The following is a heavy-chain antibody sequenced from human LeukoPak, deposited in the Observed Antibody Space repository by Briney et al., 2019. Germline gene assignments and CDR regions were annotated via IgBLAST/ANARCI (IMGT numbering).Heavy chain of an antibody. CDR3: ARGGILTGYYNYFDY. Sequence: ASVKVSCKASGYTFTGYYMHWVRQAPGQGLGWMGWINPNSGGTNYAQKFQGRVTMTRDTSISTAYMELSRLRSDDTAVYYCARGGILTGYYNYFDYWGQGTLVTVSS. CDR1: GYTFTGYY. J-gene: IGHJ4*02. V-gene: IGHV1-2*02. CDR2: INPNSGGT. D-gene: IGHD3-9*01.